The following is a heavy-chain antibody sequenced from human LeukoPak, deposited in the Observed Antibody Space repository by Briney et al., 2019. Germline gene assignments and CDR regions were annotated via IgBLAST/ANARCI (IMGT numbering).Heavy chain of an antibody. J-gene: IGHJ6*02. CDR1: GYTFTGYY. CDR2: MNGNTGNT. CDR3: ARGNSYGSPYGMDV. V-gene: IGHV1-8*02. Sequence: ASVKVSCKASGYTFTGYYMHWVRQAPGQGLEWMGWMNGNTGNTGYAQKFQGRVTMTRDTSISTAYMELSSLSSDDTAIYYCARGNSYGSPYGMDVWGQGTTVTVSS. D-gene: IGHD5-18*01.